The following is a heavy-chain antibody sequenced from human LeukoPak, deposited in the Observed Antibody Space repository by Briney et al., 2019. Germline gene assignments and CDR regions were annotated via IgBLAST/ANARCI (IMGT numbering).Heavy chain of an antibody. Sequence: ASVKVSCKASGGTFSSYAISWVRQAPGQGLEWMGWMNPNSGNTGYAQKFQGRVTMTRNTSIGTAYMELSSLRSEDTAVYYCAISGSYFPYYWGQGTLVTVSS. CDR1: GGTFSSYA. CDR3: AISGSYFPYY. CDR2: MNPNSGNT. V-gene: IGHV1-8*02. J-gene: IGHJ4*02. D-gene: IGHD1-26*01.